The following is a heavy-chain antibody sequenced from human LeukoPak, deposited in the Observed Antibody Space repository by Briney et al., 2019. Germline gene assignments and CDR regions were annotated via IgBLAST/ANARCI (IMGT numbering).Heavy chain of an antibody. V-gene: IGHV3-43*02. CDR3: AKVGTMVRGVKDYYGMDV. CDR1: GFTFDDYA. Sequence: GGSLRLSCAASGFTFDDYAMHWVRQAPGKGLEWVSLISWDGGSTYYADSVKGRFTISRDNSKNSLYLQMNSLRTEDTALYYCAKVGTMVRGVKDYYGMDVWGQGTTVTVSS. CDR2: ISWDGGST. D-gene: IGHD3-10*01. J-gene: IGHJ6*02.